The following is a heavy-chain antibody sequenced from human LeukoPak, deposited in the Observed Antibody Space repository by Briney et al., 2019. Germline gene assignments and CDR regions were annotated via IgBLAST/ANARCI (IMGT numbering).Heavy chain of an antibody. CDR1: GFTFDDYG. J-gene: IGHJ2*01. CDR3: ARGGSYSRSWYCDFDF. Sequence: GGSMRLSCAASGFTFDDYGMSWVRQAPGKGLGWVSGINWNGGSKGYADSVKGRFTISRDNAKNSLYLQMNSLRADDAALYCCARGGSYSRSWYCDFDFCSRGTLVTASS. CDR2: INWNGGSK. D-gene: IGHD6-13*01. V-gene: IGHV3-20*04.